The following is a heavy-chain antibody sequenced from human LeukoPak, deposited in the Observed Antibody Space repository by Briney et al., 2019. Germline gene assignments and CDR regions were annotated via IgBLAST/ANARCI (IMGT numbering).Heavy chain of an antibody. CDR3: ARFSGLEGIPSAFNWFDP. J-gene: IGHJ5*02. Sequence: PSETLSLTCTVSGASICSFFWSWIRQPAGKGLEWVGHIYSSVSTNFNPSLKRRLTMSLDTSMNQLSLTLSSVTAADTAVYYCARFSGLEGIPSAFNWFDPWGQGTLVTVSS. CDR1: GASICSFF. V-gene: IGHV4-4*07. D-gene: IGHD2-2*01. CDR2: IYSSVST.